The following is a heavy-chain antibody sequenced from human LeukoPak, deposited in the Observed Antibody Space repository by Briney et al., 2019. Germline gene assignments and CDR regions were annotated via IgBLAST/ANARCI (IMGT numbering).Heavy chain of an antibody. V-gene: IGHV3-49*03. Sequence: GGSLRLSCSASGFTFGDYAMNWFRQAPGKGLEWVGFIRSKAYGCTTEYAASVKGRFTISRDDSKSIAYLQMNSLKIEDTGLYYCTRDRPRYDYGDYRDTFDIWGQGTMVTVSS. CDR1: GFTFGDYA. D-gene: IGHD4-17*01. CDR3: TRDRPRYDYGDYRDTFDI. J-gene: IGHJ3*02. CDR2: IRSKAYGCTT.